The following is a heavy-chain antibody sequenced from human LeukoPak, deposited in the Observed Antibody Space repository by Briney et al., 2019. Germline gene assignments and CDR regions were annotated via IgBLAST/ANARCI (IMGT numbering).Heavy chain of an antibody. V-gene: IGHV4-39*01. CDR3: ASDTPTYGSGSYYLFDY. Sequence: SQTLSLTCTVSGGSISSSSYYWGWIRQPPGKGLEWIGSIYYSGSTYYNPSLKSRVTISVDTSKNQFSLKLSSVTAADTAVYYCASDTPTYGSGSYYLFDYWGQGTLVTVSS. CDR2: IYYSGST. CDR1: GGSISSSSYY. D-gene: IGHD3-10*01. J-gene: IGHJ4*02.